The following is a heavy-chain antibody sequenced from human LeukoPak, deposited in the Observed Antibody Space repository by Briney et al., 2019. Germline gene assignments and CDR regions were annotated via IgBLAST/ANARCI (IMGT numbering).Heavy chain of an antibody. CDR1: GFTFSSYW. CDR2: INSDGSST. V-gene: IGHV3-74*01. Sequence: PGGSLRLSCAASGFTFSSYWMHWVRHAPGKGLVWVSRINSDGSSTSYADSVKGRFTISRDNAKNTLYLQMNSLRAEDAAVYYCARAPDYYDSTRGYWGQGTLVTVSS. J-gene: IGHJ4*02. CDR3: ARAPDYYDSTRGY. D-gene: IGHD3-22*01.